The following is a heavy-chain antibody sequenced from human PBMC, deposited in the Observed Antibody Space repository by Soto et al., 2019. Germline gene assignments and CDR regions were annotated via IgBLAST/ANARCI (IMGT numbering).Heavy chain of an antibody. CDR2: VNPSGGHT. D-gene: IGHD2-21*02. Sequence: QVQLMQSGAEVKKPGASVKVSCKASGDTFTDYYIHWVRQAPGQGLEGMGTVNPSGGHTTYAQHFLGRVTMTRDPSTSTLYMGLTSLTSDDTAVYYCARGGHVVVVTAALDYWGQGTLVTVSS. CDR1: GDTFTDYY. J-gene: IGHJ4*02. V-gene: IGHV1-46*01. CDR3: ARGGHVVVVTAALDY.